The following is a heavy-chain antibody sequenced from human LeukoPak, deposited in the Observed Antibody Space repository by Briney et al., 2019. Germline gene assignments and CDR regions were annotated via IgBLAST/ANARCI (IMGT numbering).Heavy chain of an antibody. CDR1: GFTFSSYA. CDR2: ISGSGGST. D-gene: IGHD3-9*01. CDR3: AKENYDILTGYSPYYFDY. J-gene: IGHJ4*02. Sequence: GGSLRLPCAASGFTFSSYAMSWVRQAPGKGLEWVSAISGSGGSTYYADSVKGRFTISRDNSKNTLYLQMNSLRAEDTAVYYCAKENYDILTGYSPYYFDYWGQGTLVTVSS. V-gene: IGHV3-23*01.